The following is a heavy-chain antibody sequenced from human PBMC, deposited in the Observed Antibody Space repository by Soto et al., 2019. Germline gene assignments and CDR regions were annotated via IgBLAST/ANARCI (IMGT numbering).Heavy chain of an antibody. V-gene: IGHV2-5*02. J-gene: IGHJ5*02. CDR3: AHNPSYSTNWYIRDAWFDP. CDR2: IYGDDDK. Sequence: QITLNESVPALVKPTQTLTLTCTFAGFSLTTRGEGVHWLRQPPGKALEWLAVIYGDDDKRYNPSLETRLTITKDTSKNQVVLTMTSMDPLDTATYYCAHNPSYSTNWYIRDAWFDPWGQGTLVTVSS. D-gene: IGHD6-13*01. CDR1: GFSLTTRGEG.